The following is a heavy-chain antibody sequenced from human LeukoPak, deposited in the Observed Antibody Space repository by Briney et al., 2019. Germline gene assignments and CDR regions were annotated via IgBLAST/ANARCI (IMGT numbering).Heavy chain of an antibody. CDR3: ARDPRGTASPGRLDP. V-gene: IGHV3-23*01. D-gene: IGHD1-1*01. J-gene: IGHJ5*02. CDR1: GFTFSSYA. CDR2: ISGSGATT. Sequence: PGGSLRLSCAASGFTFSSYAMTWVRQAPGKGLEWVSEISGSGATTYYADSVKGRFTISRDNSKNTLYLQMNTLRAEDTAVYYCARDPRGTASPGRLDPWGQGTLVTVSS.